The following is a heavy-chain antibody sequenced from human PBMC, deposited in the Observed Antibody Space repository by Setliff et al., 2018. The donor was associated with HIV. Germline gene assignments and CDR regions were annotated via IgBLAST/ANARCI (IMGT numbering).Heavy chain of an antibody. V-gene: IGHV3-74*01. D-gene: IGHD1-1*01. CDR3: AREDPLTGNWFFDL. CDR2: INGDGSAI. Sequence: GGSLRLSCAPSGFIFSSYWMHWVRQAPGKGLVWVSRINGDGSAISYADSVKGRFTTSRDNAKSTLYLQMNSLRAEDTAVYYCAREDPLTGNWFFDLWGRGTLVTVS. J-gene: IGHJ2*01. CDR1: GFIFSSYW.